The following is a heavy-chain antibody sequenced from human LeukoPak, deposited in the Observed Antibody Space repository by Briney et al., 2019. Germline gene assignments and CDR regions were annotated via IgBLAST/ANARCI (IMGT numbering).Heavy chain of an antibody. V-gene: IGHV4-34*01. J-gene: IGHJ3*02. CDR2: INHSGST. D-gene: IGHD6-6*01. Sequence: PSETLSLTCAVYGGSFSGYYWSWIRQPPGKGLEWIGEINHSGSTNYNPSLKSRVTISVDTSKNQSSLKLSSVTAADTAVYYCARGPYSSSSGVRAFDIWGQGTMVTVSS. CDR1: GGSFSGYY. CDR3: ARGPYSSSSGVRAFDI.